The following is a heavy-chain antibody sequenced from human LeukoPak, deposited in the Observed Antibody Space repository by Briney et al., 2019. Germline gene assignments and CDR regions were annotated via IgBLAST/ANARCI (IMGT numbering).Heavy chain of an antibody. CDR3: AKGGIVVVLGD. V-gene: IGHV3-23*01. J-gene: IGHJ4*02. CDR2: ISGRGGST. CDR1: VFTFSSYA. D-gene: IGHD3-22*01. Sequence: GGSLRLSCAASVFTFSSYAMSWVRQAPGKGLEWVSTISGRGGSTYYADSVKGRFTISRDNSKNTLYLQMNSLRAEDTAVYYCAKGGIVVVLGDWGQGTLVTVSS.